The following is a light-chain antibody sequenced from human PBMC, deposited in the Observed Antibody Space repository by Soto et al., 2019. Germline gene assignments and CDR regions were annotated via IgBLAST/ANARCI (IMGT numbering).Light chain of an antibody. CDR1: QSVLYSTNNKNY. V-gene: IGKV4-1*01. Sequence: DMVMTQSPDSLAVSLGERATINCKSSQSVLYSTNNKNYLAWYQQKPRQPPKLLIYWASIRDSGVPDRFSGSGSGTDFTLTISSLQAEDVAVYYCQQYFSTPLPFGGGTKVDIK. CDR2: WAS. J-gene: IGKJ4*01. CDR3: QQYFSTPLP.